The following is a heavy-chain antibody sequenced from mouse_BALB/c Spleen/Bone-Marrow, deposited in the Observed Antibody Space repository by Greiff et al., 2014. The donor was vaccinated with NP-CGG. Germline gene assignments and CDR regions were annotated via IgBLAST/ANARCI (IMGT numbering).Heavy chain of an antibody. CDR1: GFNIKDTY. J-gene: IGHJ3*01. D-gene: IGHD1-1*01. CDR3: APYYYGSSQFAY. Sequence: EVKLVESGAELVKPGASVKLSCTASGFNIKDTYMHWVMQRPEQGLEWIGRIDPANGNTKYDPKFQGKATITADTSSNTAYLQLSSLTSEDTAVYYCAPYYYGSSQFAYWGQGTLVAVSA. CDR2: IDPANGNT. V-gene: IGHV14-3*02.